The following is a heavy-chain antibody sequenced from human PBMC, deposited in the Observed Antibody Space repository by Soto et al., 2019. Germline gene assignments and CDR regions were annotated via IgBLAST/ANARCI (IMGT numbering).Heavy chain of an antibody. CDR3: ARVPPTITGTRAGWFDP. Sequence: ASVKVSCKASGYTSTSYYMHWVRQAPGQGLEWMGIINPSGGSTSYAQKFQGRVTMTRDTSTSTVYMELSSLRSEDTAVYYCARVPPTITGTRAGWFDPWGRGTLVTVSS. V-gene: IGHV1-46*01. D-gene: IGHD1-20*01. J-gene: IGHJ5*02. CDR2: INPSGGST. CDR1: GYTSTSYY.